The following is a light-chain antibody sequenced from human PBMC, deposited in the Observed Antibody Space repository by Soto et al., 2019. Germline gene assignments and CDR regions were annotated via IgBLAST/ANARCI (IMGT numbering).Light chain of an antibody. Sequence: EIVMTQSPLSLTVTPGEPASISCKSSQSLQHNNGNTLLDWYMQKPGQSPQLLIYLGSRLAPGAPDRVSGSGSGTDFTLRISTVEADDAAIYYCMQALQTPRTFGQGTKLEI. CDR1: QSLQHNNGNTL. CDR2: LGS. CDR3: MQALQTPRT. V-gene: IGKV2-28*01. J-gene: IGKJ1*01.